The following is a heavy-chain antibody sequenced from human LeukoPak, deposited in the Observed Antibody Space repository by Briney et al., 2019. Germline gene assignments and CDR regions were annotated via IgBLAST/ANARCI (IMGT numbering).Heavy chain of an antibody. J-gene: IGHJ4*02. CDR1: GFTFSSYA. CDR2: VSGSGSST. D-gene: IGHD3-10*01. V-gene: IGHV3-23*01. CDR3: AKASTFGELNRPFDY. Sequence: PGGSLRLSCAASGFTFSSYAMNWVRQAPGKGLEWVLAVSGSGSSTYYAGSVKGRFTISRDNSKNMLYLQMESLRAEDTAVYYCAKASTFGELNRPFDYWGQGTLVTVSS.